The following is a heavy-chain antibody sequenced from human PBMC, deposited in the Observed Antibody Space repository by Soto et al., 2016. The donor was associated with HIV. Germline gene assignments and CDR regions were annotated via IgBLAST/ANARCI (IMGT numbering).Heavy chain of an antibody. V-gene: IGHV3-23*01. CDR1: GFTFSSYA. Sequence: EVQLLESGGGLVQPGGSLRLSCAASGFTFSSYAMSWVRQAPGKGLEWVSAISGSGGSTYYADSVKGRFTISRDNSKNTLYLQMNSLRAEDTAVYYCAKADYDILTGSNYFDYWGQGTLVTVSS. D-gene: IGHD3-9*01. CDR2: ISGSGGST. CDR3: AKADYDILTGSNYFDY. J-gene: IGHJ4*02.